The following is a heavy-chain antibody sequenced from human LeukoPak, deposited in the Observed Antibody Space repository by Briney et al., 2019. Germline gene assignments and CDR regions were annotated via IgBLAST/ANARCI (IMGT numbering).Heavy chain of an antibody. V-gene: IGHV3-21*01. CDR3: ASGTTGSGSFDY. CDR1: GFTFSSYS. D-gene: IGHD1-14*01. J-gene: IGHJ4*02. CDR2: ISSSSSYI. Sequence: GGSLRLSCAASGFTFSSYSMNWVRQAPGKGLEWVSSISSSSSYIYYADSVKGRFTISRDNAKNSLYLQMNSLRAEDTAVYYCASGTTGSGSFDYWGQGTLVTVSS.